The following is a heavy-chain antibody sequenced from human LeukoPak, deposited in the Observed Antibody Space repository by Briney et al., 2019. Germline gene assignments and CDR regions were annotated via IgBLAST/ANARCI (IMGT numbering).Heavy chain of an antibody. CDR2: INPNSGGT. CDR1: EYTFTGYY. Sequence: ASVKVSCKASEYTFTGYYMHWVRQAPGQGLEWMGWINPNSGGTNYAQKFQGRVTMTRDTSISTAYMELSRLRSDDTAVYYCARVYVCSGGSCYGNWFDPWSQGTLVTVSS. CDR3: ARVYVCSGGSCYGNWFDP. V-gene: IGHV1-2*02. J-gene: IGHJ5*02. D-gene: IGHD2-15*01.